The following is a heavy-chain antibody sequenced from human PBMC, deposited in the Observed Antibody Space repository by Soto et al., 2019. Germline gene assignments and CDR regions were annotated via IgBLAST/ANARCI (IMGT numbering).Heavy chain of an antibody. D-gene: IGHD2-2*01. CDR1: GFTFSSYA. Sequence: PGGSLRLSCAASGFTFSSYAMSWVRQAPGKGLEWVSAISGSGGSTYYADSVKGRFTISRDNSKNTLYLQMNSLRAEDTAVYFCARKVPFFKSRQHYWYFDRWGRATLVTVS. J-gene: IGHJ2*01. CDR2: ISGSGGST. V-gene: IGHV3-23*01. CDR3: ARKVPFFKSRQHYWYFDR.